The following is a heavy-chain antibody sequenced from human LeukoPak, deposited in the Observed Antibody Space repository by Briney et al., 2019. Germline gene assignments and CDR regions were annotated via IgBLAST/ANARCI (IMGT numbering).Heavy chain of an antibody. CDR3: ARGPRLRYFDWLPNPVVRDY. CDR2: INHSGST. Sequence: PSETLSLTCAVYGGSFSGYYWSWIRQPPGKGLEWIGEINHSGSTNYNPSLKSRVTISVDTSKNQFSLKLSSVTAADTAVYYCARGPRLRYFDWLPNPVVRDYWGQGTLVTVSS. J-gene: IGHJ4*02. CDR1: GGSFSGYY. V-gene: IGHV4-34*01. D-gene: IGHD3-9*01.